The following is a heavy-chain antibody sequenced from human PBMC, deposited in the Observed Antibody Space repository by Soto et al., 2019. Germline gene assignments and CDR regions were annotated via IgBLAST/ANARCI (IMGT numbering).Heavy chain of an antibody. Sequence: GGSLRLSCAASGFTFSSYAMHWVRQAPGKGLEWAAVISYDGSNKYYADSVKGRFTISRDNSKNTLYLQMNSLRAEDTAVYYCARDSSNSNWGSESGYFDYWGQGTLVTVSS. V-gene: IGHV3-30-3*01. D-gene: IGHD7-27*01. CDR1: GFTFSSYA. J-gene: IGHJ4*02. CDR2: ISYDGSNK. CDR3: ARDSSNSNWGSESGYFDY.